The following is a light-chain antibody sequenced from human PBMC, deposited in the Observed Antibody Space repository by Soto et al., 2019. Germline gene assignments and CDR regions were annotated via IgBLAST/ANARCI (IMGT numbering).Light chain of an antibody. V-gene: IGLV2-8*01. Sequence: QSALTQPPSASGSPGRSVTISCTGTSSDVGDYNYVSWYQQHPGKAPKLMIYEVSKRPSGVPDRFSGSKSGNTASLTVSGLQAEDEADYYCSSYAGSNNVLFGGGTKVTVL. J-gene: IGLJ2*01. CDR2: EVS. CDR3: SSYAGSNNVL. CDR1: SSDVGDYNY.